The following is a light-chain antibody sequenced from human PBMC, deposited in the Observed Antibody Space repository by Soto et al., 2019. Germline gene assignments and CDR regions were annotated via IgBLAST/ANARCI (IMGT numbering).Light chain of an antibody. CDR3: QQYISSPLT. V-gene: IGKV3-20*01. CDR1: QSVSNNY. Sequence: ENVLTQSPGTLSLSPGERATLSCRASQSVSNNYLAWYQQKPGQAPRLVIYGASSRATGIPDRFSASGSGTDFTLTISRLEPEDFAVYYCQQYISSPLTFGQGTKVDIK. J-gene: IGKJ1*01. CDR2: GAS.